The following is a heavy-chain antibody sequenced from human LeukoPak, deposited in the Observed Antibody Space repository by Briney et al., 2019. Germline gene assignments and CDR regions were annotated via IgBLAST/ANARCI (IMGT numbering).Heavy chain of an antibody. V-gene: IGHV3-30*02. CDR2: IRYDGNNE. D-gene: IGHD3-22*01. CDR1: RFPFNTYG. CDR3: AKDGPYDKNGPGGPGPFYFDY. J-gene: IGHJ4*02. Sequence: PGGSLRLSCGASRFPFNTYGMHWVRPAPGKGLEWVTFIRYDGNNEYYKDSVKGRFTISRDNSKNTLYLQMNSLRIEDTAIYYCAKDGPYDKNGPGGPGPFYFDYWGQGTLVTVSS.